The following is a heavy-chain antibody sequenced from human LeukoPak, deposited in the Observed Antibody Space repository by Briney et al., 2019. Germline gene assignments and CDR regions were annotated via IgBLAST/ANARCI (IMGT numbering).Heavy chain of an antibody. CDR3: ARAKAVDYDILTGYYFDY. V-gene: IGHV4-4*07. CDR1: GGSISSYY. Sequence: SETLSLTCTVSGGSISSYYWSWIRQPAGKGLEWIGRIYTSGSTNYNPSLKSRVTISVDTSKNQFSLKLSSVTAADTAVYYCARAKAVDYDILTGYYFDYWGQGTLVTVSS. J-gene: IGHJ4*02. D-gene: IGHD3-9*01. CDR2: IYTSGST.